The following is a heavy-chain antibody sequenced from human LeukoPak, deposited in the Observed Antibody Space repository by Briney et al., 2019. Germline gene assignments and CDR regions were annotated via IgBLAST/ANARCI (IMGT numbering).Heavy chain of an antibody. D-gene: IGHD6-6*01. CDR2: IYTSGST. Sequence: SETLSLTCAVYGGSFSGYYWSWIRQPAGKGLEWIGRIYTSGSTNYNPSLKSRVTISVDTSKNQFSLKLSSVTAADTAVYYCAREAAARLYYFDYWGQGTLVTVSS. V-gene: IGHV4-4*07. CDR1: GGSFSGYY. J-gene: IGHJ4*02. CDR3: AREAAARLYYFDY.